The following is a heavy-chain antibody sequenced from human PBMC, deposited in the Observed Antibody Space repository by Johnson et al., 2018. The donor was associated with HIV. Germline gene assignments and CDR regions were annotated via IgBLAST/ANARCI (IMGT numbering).Heavy chain of an antibody. CDR1: GFTFSIYS. J-gene: IGHJ3*02. CDR2: ISYDGTNE. Sequence: QVQLVESGGGVVQPGRSLRLSCAASGFTFSIYSMHWVRQAPGKGLEWVAIISYDGTNEYYADSVQGRFTISRDNSKNTYLQMNSLRAEDTAFYYCARAQLLADDAFNNWGQGTMVTVSS. CDR3: ARAQLLADDAFNN. D-gene: IGHD6-6*01. V-gene: IGHV3-30-3*01.